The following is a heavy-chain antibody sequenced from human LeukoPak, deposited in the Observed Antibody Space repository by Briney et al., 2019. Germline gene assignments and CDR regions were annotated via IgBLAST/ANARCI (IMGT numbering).Heavy chain of an antibody. CDR3: ARGRQVDRYSGSYQSDY. CDR1: GGSFSGYY. Sequence: SETLSLTCAVYGGSFSGYYWSWIRQPPGKGLEWIGEINHSGSTNYNPSLKSRVTISVDTSTNQFSLKLSSVTAADTAVYYCARGRQVDRYSGSYQSDYWGQGTLVTVSS. D-gene: IGHD1-26*01. V-gene: IGHV4-34*01. CDR2: INHSGST. J-gene: IGHJ4*02.